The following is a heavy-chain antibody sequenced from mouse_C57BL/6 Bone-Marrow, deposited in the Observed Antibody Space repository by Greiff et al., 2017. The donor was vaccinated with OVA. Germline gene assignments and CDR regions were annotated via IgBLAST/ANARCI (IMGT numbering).Heavy chain of an antibody. CDR3: ARWDDYGRGEWYFDV. J-gene: IGHJ1*03. V-gene: IGHV1-76*01. CDR1: GYTFTDYY. Sequence: VQLQQPGAELVRPGASVKLSCKASGYTFTDYYIHWVKQRPGQGLEWIARIYPGSGNTYYNEKFKGKATLTVEKSSSPAYMQLSSLTSEDSAGYFCARWDDYGRGEWYFDVWGTGTTVTVSS. D-gene: IGHD1-1*01. CDR2: IYPGSGNT.